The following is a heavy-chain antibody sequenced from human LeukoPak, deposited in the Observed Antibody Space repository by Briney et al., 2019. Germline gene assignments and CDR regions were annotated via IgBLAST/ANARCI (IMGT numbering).Heavy chain of an antibody. CDR2: MNPNSGNT. Sequence: ASVKVSCKASGYTFTSYDINWVRQATGQGLEWMGWMNPNSGNTGYAQKFQGRVTMTRNTSISTAYMELSSLRSEGTAVYYCAREGQYGSGSYFEDWGQGTLVTVSS. CDR1: GYTFTSYD. D-gene: IGHD3-10*01. V-gene: IGHV1-8*01. CDR3: AREGQYGSGSYFED. J-gene: IGHJ4*02.